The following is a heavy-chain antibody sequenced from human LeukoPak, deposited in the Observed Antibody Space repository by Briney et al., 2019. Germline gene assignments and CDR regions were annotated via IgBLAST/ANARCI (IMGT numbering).Heavy chain of an antibody. CDR3: ARAAHLRYGSGSYNNY. CDR2: ISAYSGNT. J-gene: IGHJ4*02. Sequence: ASVKVSCKASGYTFTSYGISWVRQAPGQGLEWMGWISAYSGNTNYAQKLQGRVTMTTDTSTSTAYMELRSLRSDDTAVYYCARAAHLRYGSGSYNNYWGQGTLVTVSS. CDR1: GYTFTSYG. D-gene: IGHD3-10*01. V-gene: IGHV1-18*01.